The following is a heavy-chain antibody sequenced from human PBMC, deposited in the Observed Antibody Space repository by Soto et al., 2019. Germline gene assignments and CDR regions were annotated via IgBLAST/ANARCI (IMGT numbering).Heavy chain of an antibody. CDR2: IFPSGTT. CDR1: CGYINNSHG. Sequence: LETNCLIQRVACGYINNSHGWRWVRQPPGTGLGWIGQIFPSGTTHYNPSLTSRVTISVDKSKNHLSLKLTSVTDADTAVYYCAALPFCGGRWTHTSFAYRGKRALVTVSS. J-gene: IGHJ4*02. V-gene: IGHV4-4*02. D-gene: IGHD2-21*01. CDR3: AALPFCGGRWTHTSFAY.